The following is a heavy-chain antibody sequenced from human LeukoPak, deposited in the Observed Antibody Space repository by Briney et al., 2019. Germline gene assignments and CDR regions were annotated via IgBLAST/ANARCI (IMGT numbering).Heavy chain of an antibody. CDR2: IYYTGNT. V-gene: IGHV4-30-4*07. Sequence: SETLSLTSTVSGGSISSGGYSWSWIRQPPGKGMEFIAYIYYTGNTYFNPSLKSRVTISVDTSKNQFSLKLTSVTAADTAVYYCARVLAAAGNNWFDPWGQGTLVTVSS. CDR3: ARVLAAAGNNWFDP. D-gene: IGHD6-13*01. CDR1: GGSISSGGYS. J-gene: IGHJ5*02.